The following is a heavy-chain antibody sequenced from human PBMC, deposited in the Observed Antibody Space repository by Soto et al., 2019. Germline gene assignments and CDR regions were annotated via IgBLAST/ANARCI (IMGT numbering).Heavy chain of an antibody. D-gene: IGHD2-8*02. V-gene: IGHV1-2*04. CDR1: GYTFSDYY. Sequence: ASVKVSCKASGYTFSDYYIHWVRQAPGQGLQWMGCINPKSGDRRYAQMFRGWVFMTRDTSISTAYMEVSGLKSDDTAVYFCARGAEVGIELAAFDQWGQGTLVTVSS. J-gene: IGHJ4*02. CDR2: INPKSGDR. CDR3: ARGAEVGIELAAFDQ.